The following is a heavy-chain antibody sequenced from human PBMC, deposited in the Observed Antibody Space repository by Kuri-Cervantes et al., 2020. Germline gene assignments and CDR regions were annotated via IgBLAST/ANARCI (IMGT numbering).Heavy chain of an antibody. CDR2: INHSGST. CDR3: ARGFNGEVVVVAASSPGPSKSNYYGMDV. CDR1: DGSISSYY. J-gene: IGHJ6*02. D-gene: IGHD2-15*01. V-gene: IGHV4-34*01. Sequence: SETLSLSCTVSDGSISSYYWSWIRQPPGKGLEWIGEINHSGSTNYNPSLKSRVTISVDTSKNQFSLKLSSVTAADTAVYYCARGFNGEVVVVAASSPGPSKSNYYGMDVWGQGTTVTVSS.